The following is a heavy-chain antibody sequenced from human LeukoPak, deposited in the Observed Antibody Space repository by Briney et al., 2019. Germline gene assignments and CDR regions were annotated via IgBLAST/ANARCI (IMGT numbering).Heavy chain of an antibody. V-gene: IGHV3-74*01. J-gene: IGHJ2*01. CDR1: GFTFSSQG. CDR3: ARVPSGRYFDL. Sequence: QTGGSLRLSCAASGFTFSSQGMHWVRQAPGKGLVWVSRINSDGSSTSYADSVKGRFTISRDNAKDTLYLQMNSLRAEDTAVYYCARVPSGRYFDLWGRGTLVSVSS. CDR2: INSDGSST.